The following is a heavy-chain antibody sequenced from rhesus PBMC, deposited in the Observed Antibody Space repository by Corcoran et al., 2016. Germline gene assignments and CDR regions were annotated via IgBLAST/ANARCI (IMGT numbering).Heavy chain of an antibody. J-gene: IGHJ6*01. V-gene: IGHV4-160*01. CDR2: IFGSDGRT. D-gene: IGHD3-28*01. Sequence: QVQLQESGPGLVNPSETLSLTCAFSGGSTSSDYFTWIPQTPGKGLEWIGRIFGSDGRTDYNPSLRSRVTISIDTSNNQFSLMLSSVTAADTAVYYCAKSPGDDRNHFSSWGQGVDVTVSS. CDR1: GGSTSSDY. CDR3: AKSPGDDRNHFSS.